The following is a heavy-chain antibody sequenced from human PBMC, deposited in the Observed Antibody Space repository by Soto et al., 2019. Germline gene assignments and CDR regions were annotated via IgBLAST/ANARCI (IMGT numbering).Heavy chain of an antibody. J-gene: IGHJ4*02. D-gene: IGHD6-19*01. CDR2: IYYIGST. V-gene: IGHV4-39*07. Sequence: SETLSLTCTVSGGSISRSSYYWGWIRQPPGKGLEWLGSIYYIGSTYYNPSLKSRVTISVDTSKNQFSLKLSSLRSEDTAVYFCARGSKYSSGWYRIWGQGTLVTVS. CDR3: ARGSKYSSGWYRI. CDR1: GGSISRSSYY.